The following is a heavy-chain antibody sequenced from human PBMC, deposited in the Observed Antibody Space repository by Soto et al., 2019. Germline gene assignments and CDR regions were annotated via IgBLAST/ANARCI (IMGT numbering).Heavy chain of an antibody. Sequence: SETLSLTCTVSGGSISSSSYYWGWIRQPPGKGLEWIGSIYYSGSTYYNPSLKSRVTISVDTSKNQFSLKLSSMTAADAAVYYCATHQEYYGSGSYCFDYWGLGTQVPVSS. J-gene: IGHJ4*02. CDR3: ATHQEYYGSGSYCFDY. D-gene: IGHD3-10*01. CDR2: IYYSGST. CDR1: GGSISSSSYY. V-gene: IGHV4-39*01.